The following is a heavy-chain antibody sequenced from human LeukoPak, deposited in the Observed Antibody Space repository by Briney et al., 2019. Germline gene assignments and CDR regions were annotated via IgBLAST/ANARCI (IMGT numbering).Heavy chain of an antibody. D-gene: IGHD5-12*01. CDR3: AKEQRGYSGYAVGSWFDP. Sequence: SGGSLRLSCIASGFTFSSYSMHWVRQAPGKGLEWVAVIGSDASITYYADFVKGRFTISRDNSKDTLYLQMNSLRADDTAVYFCAKEQRGYSGYAVGSWFDPWGQGTLVTVSS. J-gene: IGHJ5*02. CDR2: IGSDASIT. V-gene: IGHV3-30*04. CDR1: GFTFSSYS.